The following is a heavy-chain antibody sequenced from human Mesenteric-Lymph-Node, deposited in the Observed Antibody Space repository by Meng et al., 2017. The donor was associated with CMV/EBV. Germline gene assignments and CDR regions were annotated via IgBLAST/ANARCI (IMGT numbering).Heavy chain of an antibody. CDR1: GFIFSDYY. Sequence: GESLKISCAASGFIFSDYYMNWIRQAPGKGLECVSYISSSDSSIYYADSVKGRFTISRDNAKNSLYLQMNSLRAEDTAVYYCARDGRDSNPDYWCQGTLVTVSS. J-gene: IGHJ4*02. CDR3: ARDGRDSNPDY. V-gene: IGHV3-11*04. CDR2: ISSSDSSI. D-gene: IGHD4-11*01.